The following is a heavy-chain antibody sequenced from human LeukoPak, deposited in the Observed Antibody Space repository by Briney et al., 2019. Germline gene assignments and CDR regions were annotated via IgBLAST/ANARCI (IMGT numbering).Heavy chain of an antibody. Sequence: GGSLRLSCAASGFTFSSYGMHWVRQAPGKGLEWVAVISYDGSNKYYADSVKGRFTISRDNSKNSLYLQMDSLRAEDTAVYYCAREAMTTVHGPFWGQGTMDTVSS. J-gene: IGHJ3*01. CDR1: GFTFSSYG. V-gene: IGHV3-30*03. D-gene: IGHD4-17*01. CDR3: AREAMTTVHGPF. CDR2: ISYDGSNK.